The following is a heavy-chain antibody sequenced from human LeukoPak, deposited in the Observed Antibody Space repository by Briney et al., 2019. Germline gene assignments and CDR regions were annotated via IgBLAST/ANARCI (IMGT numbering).Heavy chain of an antibody. D-gene: IGHD6-19*01. CDR2: ISWDGGST. J-gene: IGHJ6*03. V-gene: IGHV3-43D*03. CDR1: GFTFDDYA. CDR3: AKDISAKQWLVSYMDV. Sequence: GGSLRLSCAASGFTFDDYAMHWVRQAPGKGLEWVSLISWDGGSTYYADSVKGRFTISRDNSKNSLYLQMNSLRAEDTALYYCAKDISAKQWLVSYMDVWGKGTTVTVSS.